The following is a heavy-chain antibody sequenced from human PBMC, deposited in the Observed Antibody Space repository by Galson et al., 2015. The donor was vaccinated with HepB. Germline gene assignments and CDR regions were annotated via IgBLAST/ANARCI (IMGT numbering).Heavy chain of an antibody. D-gene: IGHD6-13*01. CDR1: GFSLSTSGVG. CDR2: IYWDDDK. CDR3: AHRVRSGIAAAGNYFDY. Sequence: PALVKPTQTLTLTCTFSGFSLSTSGVGVGWIRQPPGKALEWLALIYWDDDKRYSPSLKSRLTITKDTSKNQVVLTMTNMDPVDTTTYYCAHRVRSGIAAAGNYFDYWGQGTLVTVSS. V-gene: IGHV2-5*02. J-gene: IGHJ4*02.